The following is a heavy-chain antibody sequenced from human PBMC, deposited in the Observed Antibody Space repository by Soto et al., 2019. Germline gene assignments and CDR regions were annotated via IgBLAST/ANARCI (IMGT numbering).Heavy chain of an antibody. D-gene: IGHD6-19*01. CDR2: ISPKSGGT. Sequence: QVQLVQSGAEVKKPGASVKVSCEASGYTFIDYYMHWVRQAPGQGFEWMGRISPKSGGTNYAQKVQGRVTMTWDTSLNTAYMELSSLMSEDTAVYYCARPPVYISDWYYFDLWGQGTLVTVSS. CDR1: GYTFIDYY. V-gene: IGHV1-2*02. J-gene: IGHJ4*02. CDR3: ARPPVYISDWYYFDL.